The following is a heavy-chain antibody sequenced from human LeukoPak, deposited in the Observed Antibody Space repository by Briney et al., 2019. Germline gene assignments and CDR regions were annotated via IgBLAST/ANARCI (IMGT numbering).Heavy chain of an antibody. CDR3: AKADSSGYFRAFDI. J-gene: IGHJ3*02. D-gene: IGHD3-22*01. V-gene: IGHV3-21*04. Sequence: GGSLRLSCAASGFTFSNYSMNWVRQAPGKGLEWVSSISSSSSYIYYADSVKGRFTISRDNAKNSLYLQMNSLRAEDTAVYYCAKADSSGYFRAFDIWGQGTMVTVSS. CDR2: ISSSSSYI. CDR1: GFTFSNYS.